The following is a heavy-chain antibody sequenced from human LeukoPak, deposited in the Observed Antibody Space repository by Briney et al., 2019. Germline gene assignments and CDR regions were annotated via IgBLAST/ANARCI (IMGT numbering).Heavy chain of an antibody. J-gene: IGHJ3*02. Sequence: SETLSLTCAVYGGSFSGYYWSWVRQPPGKGLEWIGEINHSGSTNYNPSLKSRVTISVDTSKNQFSLKLSSVTAADTAVYYCARGKWELLGGAFDIWGQGTMVTVSS. D-gene: IGHD1-26*01. CDR2: INHSGST. CDR3: ARGKWELLGGAFDI. CDR1: GGSFSGYY. V-gene: IGHV4-34*01.